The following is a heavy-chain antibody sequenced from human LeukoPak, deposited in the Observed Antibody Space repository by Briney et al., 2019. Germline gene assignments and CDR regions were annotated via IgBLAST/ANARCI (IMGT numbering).Heavy chain of an antibody. CDR1: GGTFSSYA. CDR3: ARWELAAGTSDY. D-gene: IGHD6-13*01. Sequence: SVKVSCKASGGTFSSYAISWVRQAPGQGLEWMGRIIPIFGTANYAQKFQGRVTITTDESTSTAYMELSSLRAEDTAVYYCARWELAAGTSDYWGQGTLVTVSS. J-gene: IGHJ4*02. V-gene: IGHV1-69*05. CDR2: IIPIFGTA.